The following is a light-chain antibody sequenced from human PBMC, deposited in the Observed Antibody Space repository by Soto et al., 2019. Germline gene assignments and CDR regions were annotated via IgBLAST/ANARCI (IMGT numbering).Light chain of an antibody. Sequence: QSVLTQPASVSGSPGQSITISCTGSNSDIGAYVFVSWYQQHPGKAPKLIIYEVSNRPSGVSNRFSGSKSGYTASLTISGLQAEDESYYYCSAFTTNSTVIFGGGTKVTVL. J-gene: IGLJ2*01. CDR1: NSDIGAYVF. V-gene: IGLV2-14*01. CDR2: EVS. CDR3: SAFTTNSTVI.